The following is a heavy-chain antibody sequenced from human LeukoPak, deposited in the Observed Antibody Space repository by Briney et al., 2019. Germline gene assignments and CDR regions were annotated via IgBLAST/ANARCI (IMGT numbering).Heavy chain of an antibody. J-gene: IGHJ4*02. CDR1: GGSFSGYY. CDR3: ARGPRYYYDSSGYY. Sequence: SETLSLTCAVYGGSFSGYYWRWIRQPPGKGLEWIGEINHSGSTNYNPSLKSRVTKSVDTSNNQFSLKLSSVTAADTAVYYCARGPRYYYDSSGYYWGQGTLVTVSS. D-gene: IGHD3-22*01. CDR2: INHSGST. V-gene: IGHV4-34*01.